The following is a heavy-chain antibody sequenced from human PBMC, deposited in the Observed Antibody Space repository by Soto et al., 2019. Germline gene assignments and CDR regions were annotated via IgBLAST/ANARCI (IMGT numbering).Heavy chain of an antibody. CDR1: DGSIGGFY. Sequence: SVTLPLTCTVADGSIGGFYCSWIRQPPGLGLEWVGYIYYTGSTTYNPSLRSRVAISLDASKSQFSLNLTSVTAADTAVYFCARLGGYYQAFDYWGPGALVTGSS. V-gene: IGHV4-59*08. CDR2: IYYTGST. D-gene: IGHD3-22*01. J-gene: IGHJ4*01. CDR3: ARLGGYYQAFDY.